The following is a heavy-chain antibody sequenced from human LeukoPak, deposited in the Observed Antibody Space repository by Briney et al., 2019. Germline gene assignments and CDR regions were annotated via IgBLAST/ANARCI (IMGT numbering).Heavy chain of an antibody. V-gene: IGHV1-2*02. CDR3: ARDSTRHDFWTPTTYYYYMDV. Sequence: ASVKVSCKASGYTFTGYYTHWVRQAPGQGLEWMGWINPNSGGTNYAQKFQGRVTMTRDTSISTAYMELSRLRSDDTAVYYCARDSTRHDFWTPTTYYYYMDVWGKGTTVTVSS. J-gene: IGHJ6*03. D-gene: IGHD3-3*01. CDR2: INPNSGGT. CDR1: GYTFTGYY.